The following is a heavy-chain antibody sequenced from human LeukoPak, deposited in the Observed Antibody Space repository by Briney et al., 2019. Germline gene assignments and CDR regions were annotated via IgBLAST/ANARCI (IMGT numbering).Heavy chain of an antibody. CDR2: IIPIFGTA. D-gene: IGHD3-22*01. CDR3: ARTRWYYHDSNGYMTYFDY. CDR1: GGTFSSYA. Sequence: ASVKVSCKASGGTFSSYAISWVRQAPGQGLEWMGGIIPIFGTANYAQKFQGRVTITADESTSTAYMELSSLRFEDTAVYYCARTRWYYHDSNGYMTYFDYWGQGTLVTVSS. J-gene: IGHJ4*02. V-gene: IGHV1-69*13.